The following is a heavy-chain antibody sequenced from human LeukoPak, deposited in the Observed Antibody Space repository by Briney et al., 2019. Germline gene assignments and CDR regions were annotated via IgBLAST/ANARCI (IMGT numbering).Heavy chain of an antibody. Sequence: GGSLRLSCAASGFTFSSYAMHWVRQAPGKGLEWVAVISYDGSNEYYADSVKGRFTISRDNSKNTLYLQMNSLRAEDTAVYYCARARYSSGWYSSPHFDYWGQGTLVTVSS. CDR2: ISYDGSNE. V-gene: IGHV3-30-3*01. D-gene: IGHD6-19*01. CDR3: ARARYSSGWYSSPHFDY. CDR1: GFTFSSYA. J-gene: IGHJ4*02.